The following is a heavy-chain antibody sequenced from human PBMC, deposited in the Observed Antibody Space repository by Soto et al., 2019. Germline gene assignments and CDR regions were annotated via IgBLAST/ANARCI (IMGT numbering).Heavy chain of an antibody. J-gene: IGHJ2*01. V-gene: IGHV3-30*18. D-gene: IGHD6-13*01. CDR3: AKDDKAAAGYFDL. CDR1: GFTFSSYG. CDR2: ISYDGSNK. Sequence: GGSLRLSCAASGFTFSSYGMHWVRQAPGKGLEWVAVISYDGSNKYYADSVKGRFTISRDNSKNTLYLQMNSLRAEDTAVYYCAKDDKAAAGYFDLWGRGTLVTVSS.